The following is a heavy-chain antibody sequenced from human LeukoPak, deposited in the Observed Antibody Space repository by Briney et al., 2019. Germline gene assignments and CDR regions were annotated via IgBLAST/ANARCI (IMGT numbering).Heavy chain of an antibody. D-gene: IGHD3-10*01. J-gene: IGHJ4*02. V-gene: IGHV1-2*02. CDR3: ARETYYSSGNVYNRIDY. Sequence: ASVKVSCKASGYTFTGSYMHWVQQAPGQGLEWMGWINPNSGGTNYAQKFQGRVTMTRDTSISTAYMELSRLTSDDTAVYFCARETYYSSGNVYNRIDYWGQGTLVTVSS. CDR1: GYTFTGSY. CDR2: INPNSGGT.